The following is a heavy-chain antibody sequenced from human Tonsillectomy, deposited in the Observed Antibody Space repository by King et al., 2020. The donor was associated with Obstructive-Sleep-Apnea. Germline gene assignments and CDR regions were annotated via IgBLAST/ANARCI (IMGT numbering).Heavy chain of an antibody. J-gene: IGHJ6*02. CDR2: VGGSGSGGST. V-gene: IGHV3-23*04. CDR1: GFTFSSFA. D-gene: IGHD6-19*01. CDR3: AKEGPIAVAPSFYYGMDV. Sequence: VQLVESGGGLVQPGGSLRLSCAASGFTFSSFAMTWVRQAPGKGLEWVSTVGGSGSGGSTHYPDSVKCRFTISRDESKNSLFLQMSSLRVDDTAVYYCAKEGPIAVAPSFYYGMDVWGQGTTVTVSS.